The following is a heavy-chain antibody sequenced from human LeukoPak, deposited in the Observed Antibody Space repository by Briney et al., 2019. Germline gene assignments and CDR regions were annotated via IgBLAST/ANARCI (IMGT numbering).Heavy chain of an antibody. V-gene: IGHV4-4*07. J-gene: IGHJ1*01. Sequence: SETLSLTCTVSGGSISSYYWSWIRQPAGKGLEWVGRIHTSGYTNYNPSLKSRVTISVDTSKNQFSLKLSSVTAADTAVYYCARGVTGGWYGDFQHWGQGTLVTVSS. CDR1: GGSISSYY. CDR3: ARGVTGGWYGDFQH. D-gene: IGHD6-19*01. CDR2: IHTSGYT.